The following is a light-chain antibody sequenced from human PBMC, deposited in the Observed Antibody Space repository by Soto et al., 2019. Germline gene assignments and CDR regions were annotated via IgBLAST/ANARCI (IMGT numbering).Light chain of an antibody. CDR2: GAS. CDR1: QSVSSY. CDR3: QQYNNWPPIT. Sequence: EIVLTRSPASLSLSPWGIGTLSFMASQSVSSYLAWYQQKPGQAPRLLIYGASTRATGIPARFSGSGSGTEFTLTISSLQSEHFAVYYCQQYNNWPPITFGQGTRLEI. J-gene: IGKJ5*01. V-gene: IGKV3-15*01.